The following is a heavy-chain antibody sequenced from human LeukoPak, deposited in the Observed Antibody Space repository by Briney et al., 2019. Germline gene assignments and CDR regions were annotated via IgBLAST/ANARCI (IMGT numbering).Heavy chain of an antibody. J-gene: IGHJ4*02. Sequence: PSETLSLTCTVSGGSFSSYYWNWIRQPPGKGLEWIGYIYYSGTTNYNPSLKSRVTISVDTSKNQFSLKLSSVTAADTAVYYCARARYCSGGSCYLDYWGQGTLVTVSS. V-gene: IGHV4-59*08. CDR2: IYYSGTT. D-gene: IGHD2-15*01. CDR1: GGSFSSYY. CDR3: ARARYCSGGSCYLDY.